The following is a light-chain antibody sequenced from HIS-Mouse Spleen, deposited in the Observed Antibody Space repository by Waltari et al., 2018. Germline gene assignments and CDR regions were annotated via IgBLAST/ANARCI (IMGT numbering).Light chain of an antibody. Sequence: QSALTQPRSVSGSPGQSVNISCTGTSSDVGGYNDVPWYQQHPGKAPKLMIYDVSKRPSGVPDRFSGSKSGNTASLTISGLQAEDEADYYCCSYAGSYTFVFGGGTKLTVL. CDR2: DVS. CDR1: SSDVGGYND. CDR3: CSYAGSYTFV. V-gene: IGLV2-11*01. J-gene: IGLJ2*01.